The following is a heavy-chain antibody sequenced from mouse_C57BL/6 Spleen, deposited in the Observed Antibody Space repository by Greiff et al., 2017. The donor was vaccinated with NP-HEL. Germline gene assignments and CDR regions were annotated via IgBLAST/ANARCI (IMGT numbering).Heavy chain of an antibody. CDR1: GYAFSSSW. Sequence: QVQLKESGPELVKPGASVKISCKASGYAFSSSWMNWVKQRPGKGLEWIGRIYPGDGDTNYNGKFKGKATLTADKSSSTAYMQLSSLTSEDSAVYFCARGGSYDYDSDYWGQGTSVTVSS. CDR2: IYPGDGDT. V-gene: IGHV1-82*01. CDR3: ARGGSYDYDSDY. J-gene: IGHJ4*01. D-gene: IGHD2-4*01.